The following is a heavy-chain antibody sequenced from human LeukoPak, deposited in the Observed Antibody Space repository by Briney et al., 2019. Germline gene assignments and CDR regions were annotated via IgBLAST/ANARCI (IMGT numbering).Heavy chain of an antibody. V-gene: IGHV4-4*07. Sequence: PSETLSPTCTVSGGSINSYYWSWLRQPAERGLEWVGRIYASGSTTYNPSLRSRVAISMDTSKNQFSLRLTSVTAADTAVYYCTRDSGTTGVVKFDPWGQGTLVTVSS. J-gene: IGHJ5*02. CDR1: GGSINSYY. CDR3: TRDSGTTGVVKFDP. D-gene: IGHD4-23*01. CDR2: IYASGST.